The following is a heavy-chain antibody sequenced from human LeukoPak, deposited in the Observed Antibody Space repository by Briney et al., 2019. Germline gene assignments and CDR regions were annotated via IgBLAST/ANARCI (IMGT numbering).Heavy chain of an antibody. J-gene: IGHJ4*02. CDR1: GYTFTNSY. D-gene: IGHD3-16*02. CDR3: ARDLRDDYVWGSYRLEIDY. V-gene: IGHV1-46*01. Sequence: VASVKVSCKASGYTFTNSYMHWVRQAPGQGLEWMGIINPSGGVTTYAQKFQGRLTLTRDMSTSTVYMELSSLRSEDTAVYYCARDLRDDYVWGSYRLEIDYWGQGTLVTVSS. CDR2: INPSGGVT.